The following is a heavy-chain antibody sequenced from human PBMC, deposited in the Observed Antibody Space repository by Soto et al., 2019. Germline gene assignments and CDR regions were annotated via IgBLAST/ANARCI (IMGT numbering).Heavy chain of an antibody. V-gene: IGHV1-18*01. J-gene: IGHJ6*02. CDR3: ARWWVPAAMWYYYYRMDV. CDR2: ISAYNGNT. D-gene: IGHD2-2*01. Sequence: QIQLVQSGAEVKKPGASVKVSCKASGYTFTSYGISWVRQAPGQGLEWMGWISAYNGNTNYAQKLQGRVTMTTDTSTSTAYMELRSLRSDDEAMYYCARWWVPAAMWYYYYRMDVWGQGTTVTVSS. CDR1: GYTFTSYG.